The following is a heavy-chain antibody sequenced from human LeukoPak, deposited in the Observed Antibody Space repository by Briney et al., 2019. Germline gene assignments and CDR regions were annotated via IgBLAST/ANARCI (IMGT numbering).Heavy chain of an antibody. Sequence: PSETQSLTCSVSGGPISSNYWSWIPQPPGKGLEWIGYINYSGSTNYNPSLKSRVTISVDTSKNQFSLKVSSVTATDTGVYYCARGSDSSTLNWFDPWGQGTLVTVSS. J-gene: IGHJ5*02. D-gene: IGHD6-13*01. CDR3: ARGSDSSTLNWFDP. CDR2: INYSGST. V-gene: IGHV4-59*01. CDR1: GGPISSNY.